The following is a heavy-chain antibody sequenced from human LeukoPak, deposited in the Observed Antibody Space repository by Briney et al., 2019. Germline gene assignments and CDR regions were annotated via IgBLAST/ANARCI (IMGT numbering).Heavy chain of an antibody. CDR2: INSGGTVT. Sequence: GGSLRLSCAASGFTFSDFWMHWVRQAPGKGLVWVSRINSGGTVTNYADSVKGRFTISRDNSKNTLYLQMNSLRAEDTAVYYCARDSSSSSWYLPLDYWGQGTLVTVSS. V-gene: IGHV3-74*01. D-gene: IGHD6-13*01. J-gene: IGHJ4*02. CDR3: ARDSSSSSWYLPLDY. CDR1: GFTFSDFW.